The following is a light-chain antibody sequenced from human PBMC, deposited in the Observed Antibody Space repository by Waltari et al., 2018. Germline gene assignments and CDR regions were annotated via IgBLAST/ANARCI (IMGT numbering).Light chain of an antibody. CDR1: QAIRNY. CDR3: LQSDNLPLT. J-gene: IGKJ4*01. CDR2: DSS. Sequence: DIQMTQSPSSLSASVGDRVTITCQASQAIRNYLNWYQQKSGKDPKLLIYDSSNLETGVPSRFSGSGSGTDFSFTISSLQPEDIATYYCLQSDNLPLTFGGGTKVEIK. V-gene: IGKV1-33*01.